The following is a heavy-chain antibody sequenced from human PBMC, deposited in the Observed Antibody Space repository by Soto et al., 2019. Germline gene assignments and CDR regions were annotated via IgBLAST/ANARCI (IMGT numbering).Heavy chain of an antibody. CDR3: ARSQGSSTSLEIYYYYYYGMDV. D-gene: IGHD2-2*01. CDR1: GGTFSSYA. Sequence: QVQLVQSGAEVKKPGSSVKVSCKASGGTFSSYAISWVLQAPGQGLEWMGGIIPIPGTANYAQKFQGRGTITADESTSTAYMELSSLRSEDTAVYYCARSQGSSTSLEIYYYYYYGMDVWGQGTTVTVSS. V-gene: IGHV1-69*01. CDR2: IIPIPGTA. J-gene: IGHJ6*02.